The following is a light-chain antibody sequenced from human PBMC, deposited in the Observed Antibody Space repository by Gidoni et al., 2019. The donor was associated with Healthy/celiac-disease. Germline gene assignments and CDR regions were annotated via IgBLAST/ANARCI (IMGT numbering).Light chain of an antibody. J-gene: IGKJ2*01. Sequence: DMQTTQSPSSLSASVGDRVTITCQASQDISNYLNWYQQKPGKAPKLLIYDASNLETGVPSRFSGSGSGTDFTFTISSLQPEDIATYYCQQYDNLPRTFGQGTKLEIK. CDR1: QDISNY. CDR2: DAS. CDR3: QQYDNLPRT. V-gene: IGKV1-33*01.